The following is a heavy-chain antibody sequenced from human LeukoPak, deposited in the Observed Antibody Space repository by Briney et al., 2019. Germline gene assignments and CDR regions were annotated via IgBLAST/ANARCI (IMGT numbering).Heavy chain of an antibody. Sequence: ASVKVSCKASGYTFTSYAMHWVRQAPGQRLEWMEWINAGNGNTKYSQKFQGRVTITRDTSASTAYMELSSLRSEDTAVYYCAAPGTHALWFGDPWGAFDIWGQGTMVTVSS. CDR1: GYTFTSYA. D-gene: IGHD3-10*01. CDR3: AAPGTHALWFGDPWGAFDI. V-gene: IGHV1-3*01. CDR2: INAGNGNT. J-gene: IGHJ3*02.